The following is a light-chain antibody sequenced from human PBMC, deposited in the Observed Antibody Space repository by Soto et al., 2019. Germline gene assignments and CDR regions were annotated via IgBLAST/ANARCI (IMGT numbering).Light chain of an antibody. CDR1: QSISSW. V-gene: IGKV1-5*03. J-gene: IGKJ4*01. CDR3: QQYNSYPLT. Sequence: DIQMTQWPSTLSASVGDRVTITCRASQSISSWLAWYQQKPGKAPKLLIYKASSLESGVPSRFSGSGSGTEFTLTISSLQPDDFATFYCQQYNSYPLTFGGGTKVDSK. CDR2: KAS.